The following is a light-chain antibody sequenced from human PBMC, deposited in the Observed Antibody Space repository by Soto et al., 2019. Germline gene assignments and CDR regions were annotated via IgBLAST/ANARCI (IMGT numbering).Light chain of an antibody. CDR3: QQYYSFPLT. J-gene: IGKJ4*01. CDR2: DAS. V-gene: IGKV1-5*01. CDR1: QSISSW. Sequence: DIQMTQSPSTLSASVGDRVTITCRASQSISSWLAWYQQKPGKAPKLLIYDASSLESGVPSRFTGSGSGTEFTLTISSLQSDDFATYYCQQYYSFPLTFGGGTKVDNK.